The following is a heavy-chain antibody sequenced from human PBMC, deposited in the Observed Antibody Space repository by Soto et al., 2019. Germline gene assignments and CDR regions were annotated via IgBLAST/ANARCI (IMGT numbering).Heavy chain of an antibody. J-gene: IGHJ4*02. CDR3: ARRATAGTAFYFDS. CDR1: GFTFRSYA. Sequence: EVQLLESGGRLVQTGGSLRLSCAASGFTFRSYAMSWVRQSPGRGLEWVSLSGSAGNTYYADSVLGRFTISRDNSKNTLYLQMNSLRVEDTAMYYCARRATAGTAFYFDSWGQGYLVTVSS. D-gene: IGHD5-18*01. V-gene: IGHV3-23*01. CDR2: LSGSAGNT.